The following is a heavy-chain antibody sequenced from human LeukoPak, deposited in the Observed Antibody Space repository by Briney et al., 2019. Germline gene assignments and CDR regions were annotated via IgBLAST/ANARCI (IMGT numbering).Heavy chain of an antibody. D-gene: IGHD1-26*01. CDR1: GGSISSGSYY. J-gene: IGHJ4*02. Sequence: SQTLSLTCTVSGGSISSGSYYWSWIRQPAGKGLEWIGRIYTSGSTNYNPSLKSRVTISVDTSKNQFSLKLSSVTAADTAVYYCAREGFHIVGATDYWGQGTLVTVSS. CDR3: AREGFHIVGATDY. CDR2: IYTSGST. V-gene: IGHV4-61*02.